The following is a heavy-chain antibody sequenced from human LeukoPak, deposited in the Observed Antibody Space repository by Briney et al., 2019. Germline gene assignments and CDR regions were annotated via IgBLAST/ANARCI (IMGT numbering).Heavy chain of an antibody. Sequence: SETLSLTCTVSGGSISSGGYYWSWIRQHPGKGLEWIGYIYYSGSTYYNPSLESRVTISVDTSKNQFSLKLSSVTAADTAVYYCARTDIVSTGEFDYWGQGTLVTVSS. J-gene: IGHJ4*02. CDR1: GGSISSGGYY. CDR3: ARTDIVSTGEFDY. D-gene: IGHD5/OR15-5a*01. V-gene: IGHV4-31*03. CDR2: IYYSGST.